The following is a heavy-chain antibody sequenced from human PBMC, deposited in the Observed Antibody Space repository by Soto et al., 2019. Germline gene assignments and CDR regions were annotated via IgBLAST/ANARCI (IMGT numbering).Heavy chain of an antibody. Sequence: QVQLQQWGAGLLKPSETLSLTCAVYGGSFSGYYWSWIRQPPGKGLEWMGEINHSGSTNYNPSLKSRVTISVDTSKNQFSLKLSSVTAADTAVYYCARGCYRSSWYTGKRFYFDYWGQGTLVTVSS. D-gene: IGHD6-13*01. CDR2: INHSGST. CDR1: GGSFSGYY. CDR3: ARGCYRSSWYTGKRFYFDY. J-gene: IGHJ4*02. V-gene: IGHV4-34*01.